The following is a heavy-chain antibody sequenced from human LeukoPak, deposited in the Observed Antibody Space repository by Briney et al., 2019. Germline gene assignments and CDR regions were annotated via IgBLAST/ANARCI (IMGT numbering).Heavy chain of an antibody. CDR3: ARSVAGYFDY. CDR1: GGSISSSSYY. V-gene: IGHV4-39*01. Sequence: PSETLSLTCTVSGGSISSSSYYWGWIRQPPGKGLEWIGSIYYSGSTYYNPSLKSRVTISVDTSKNQCSLKRSSVTAADTAVYYSARSVAGYFDYWGQGTLVTVSS. J-gene: IGHJ4*02. D-gene: IGHD6-19*01. CDR2: IYYSGST.